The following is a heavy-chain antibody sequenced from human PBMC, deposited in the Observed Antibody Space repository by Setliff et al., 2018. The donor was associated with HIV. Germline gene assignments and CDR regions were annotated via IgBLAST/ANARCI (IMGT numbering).Heavy chain of an antibody. J-gene: IGHJ4*02. Sequence: SETLSLTCTVSGYSISSGYYWGWIRQPPGKGLEWIGSIYHSGSTYYNPSLKSRVTISVDTSKNQFSLKLSSVTAADTAVYYCARIDSATRGTFDYRGQGTLVTVSS. V-gene: IGHV4-38-2*02. CDR3: ARIDSATRGTFDY. D-gene: IGHD6-25*01. CDR1: GYSISSGYY. CDR2: IYHSGST.